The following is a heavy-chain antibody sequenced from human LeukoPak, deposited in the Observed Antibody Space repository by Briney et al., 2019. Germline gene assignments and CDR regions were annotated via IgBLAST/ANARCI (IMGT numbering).Heavy chain of an antibody. D-gene: IGHD6-13*01. Sequence: GASVKVSCKASGHTFTGYYMHWARHAPGQGLEWMVWINPNSGGTNYVQKFQGRVTMTRDTSISTAYMELSRLRSDDTAVYYCARDQPGIAAAGTVDYWGQGTLVTVSS. J-gene: IGHJ4*02. CDR2: INPNSGGT. CDR1: GHTFTGYY. CDR3: ARDQPGIAAAGTVDY. V-gene: IGHV1-2*02.